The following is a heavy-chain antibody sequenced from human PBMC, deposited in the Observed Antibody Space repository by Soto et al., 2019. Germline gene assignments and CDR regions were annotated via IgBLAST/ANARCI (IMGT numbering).Heavy chain of an antibody. Sequence: QVHLVQSGAEVKKPGSSVKVSCKASGGTFSNHAINWVRQAPGQGLEWMGRIIPIFTTTNYAQKFQGRVTITAHETTVTGLLGPNSPKHDDTAVYYCAREVAADGTFREDVFDIWGQGTLVTVSS. CDR3: AREVAADGTFREDVFDI. V-gene: IGHV1-69*12. D-gene: IGHD6-13*01. CDR2: IIPIFTTT. CDR1: GGTFSNHA. J-gene: IGHJ3*02.